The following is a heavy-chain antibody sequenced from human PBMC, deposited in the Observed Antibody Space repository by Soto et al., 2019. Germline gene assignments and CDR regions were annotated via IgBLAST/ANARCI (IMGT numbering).Heavy chain of an antibody. CDR1: GFAFSSYG. Sequence: QAPLVESGGGVVQPGRSLRLSCAASGFAFSSYGMHWVRQAPGTGLEWVAVISYDGSLQHYADSVKGRFTISRDNSKNMVLLQMSSLRAEDTAVYYWVSDRGYGHASVPYSWGQGTLVSVSS. D-gene: IGHD5-18*01. V-gene: IGHV3-30*03. CDR3: VSDRGYGHASVPYS. CDR2: ISYDGSLQ. J-gene: IGHJ4*02.